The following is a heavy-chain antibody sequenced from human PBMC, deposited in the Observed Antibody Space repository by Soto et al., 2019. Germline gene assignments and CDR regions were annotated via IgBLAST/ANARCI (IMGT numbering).Heavy chain of an antibody. CDR3: AKDSVSYYDFWSGYYSYNWFDP. V-gene: IGHV3-30*18. CDR1: GFTFSSYG. D-gene: IGHD3-3*01. J-gene: IGHJ5*02. Sequence: GGSLRLSCAASGFTFSSYGMHWVRQAPGKGLEWVAVISYDGSNKYYADSVKGRFTISRDNSKNTLYLQMNSLRAEDTAVYYCAKDSVSYYDFWSGYYSYNWFDPWGQGTLVTVSS. CDR2: ISYDGSNK.